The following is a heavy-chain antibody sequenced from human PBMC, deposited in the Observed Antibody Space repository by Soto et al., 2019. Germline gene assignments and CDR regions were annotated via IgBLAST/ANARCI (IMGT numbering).Heavy chain of an antibody. V-gene: IGHV4-4*07. CDR1: GGSISSYY. Sequence: SSETLSLTCTVSGGSISSYYWSWIRQPAGKGLEWIGRIYTSGSTNYNPSLKSRVTMSVDTSKNHFSLKLSSVTAADTAVYYCARKLSRVRGVIYFDYWGQGTLVTVSS. D-gene: IGHD3-10*01. CDR2: IYTSGST. CDR3: ARKLSRVRGVIYFDY. J-gene: IGHJ4*02.